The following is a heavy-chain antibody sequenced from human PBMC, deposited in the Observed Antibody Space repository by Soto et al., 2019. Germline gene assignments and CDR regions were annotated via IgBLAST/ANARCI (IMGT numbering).Heavy chain of an antibody. J-gene: IGHJ4*02. D-gene: IGHD6-19*01. Sequence: EVQLLGSGGGSVQPGGSLRLSCAASGFTFSNYGMTWVRQAPGKGLEWLSATSDGSTFYRESVKGRFTMSRDDSINMLFLHMSSLRAEDTATYYCARLVPGTWFGDYWGQGILVCVSS. V-gene: IGHV3-23*01. CDR2: TSDGST. CDR1: GFTFSNYG. CDR3: ARLVPGTWFGDY.